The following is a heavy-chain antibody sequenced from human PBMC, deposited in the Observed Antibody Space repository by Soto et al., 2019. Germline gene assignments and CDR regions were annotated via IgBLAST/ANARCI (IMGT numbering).Heavy chain of an antibody. Sequence: QVQLVQSGAEVKKPGSSVKVSCKASGGTFSSYAISWVRQAPGQGLEWMGGIIPIFGTANYAQKFQGRVKITRDKTHRTASRGGGGLRIEGPGVYYWAGGYCGSGRSQWFDPWGQGTLVTVSS. D-gene: IGHD3-10*01. CDR1: GGTFSSYA. CDR2: IIPIFGTA. J-gene: IGHJ5*02. CDR3: AGGYCGSGRSQWFDP. V-gene: IGHV1-69*06.